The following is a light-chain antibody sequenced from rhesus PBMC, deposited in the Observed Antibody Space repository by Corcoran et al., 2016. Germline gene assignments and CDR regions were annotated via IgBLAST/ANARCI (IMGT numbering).Light chain of an antibody. CDR2: AAS. CDR1: QGIRNA. CDR3: QQGDSTPRT. Sequence: EIQMSQYPSSLSASVGDKVPITCRASQGIRNALAWYQQKPGKAPNLQHYAASLLESGVPSRFSGSRSGTDFTLTISSLPPEDFATYYCQQGDSTPRTFGQGTKVEFK. J-gene: IGKJ1*01. V-gene: IGKV1-33*02.